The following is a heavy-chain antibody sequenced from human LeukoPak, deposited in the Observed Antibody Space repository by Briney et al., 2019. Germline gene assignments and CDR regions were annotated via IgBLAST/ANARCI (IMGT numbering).Heavy chain of an antibody. Sequence: GASVKVSCKVSGYTLTELSMHWVRQAPGKGLEWMGGFDPEDGETIYAQKFQGRVTMTRDMSTSTVYMELSSLRSEDTAVYYCVPEYYDSSGYYFYFDYWGQGTLVTVSS. CDR2: FDPEDGET. D-gene: IGHD3-22*01. V-gene: IGHV1-24*01. CDR3: VPEYYDSSGYYFYFDY. CDR1: GYTLTELS. J-gene: IGHJ4*02.